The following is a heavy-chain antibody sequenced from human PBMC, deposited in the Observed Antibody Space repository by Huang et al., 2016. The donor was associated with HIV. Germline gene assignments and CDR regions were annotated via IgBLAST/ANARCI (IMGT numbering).Heavy chain of an antibody. CDR3: ARDLWLRDLYYYYYMDV. Sequence: QVQLVESGGGVVQPGRSLRLSCAASRCTFSNYAMHWVRQAPGKGLEGVAVISYDGSNKYDADAGKGRFTISRDKSKNTLYLQMNSLRAEDTAVYYCARDLWLRDLYYYYYMDVWGKGTTVTVSS. CDR1: RCTFSNYA. V-gene: IGHV3-30-3*01. CDR2: ISYDGSNK. J-gene: IGHJ6*03. D-gene: IGHD5-12*01.